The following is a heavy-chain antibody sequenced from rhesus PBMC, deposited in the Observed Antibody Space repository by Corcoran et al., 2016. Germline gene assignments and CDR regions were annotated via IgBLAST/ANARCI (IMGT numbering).Heavy chain of an antibody. CDR3: AREGPSGWYTDY. CDR2: IYGGSGST. CDR1: GASISSNY. V-gene: IGHV4-147*01. D-gene: IGHD6-31*01. J-gene: IGHJ4*01. Sequence: QVQLQESGPGLVKPSETLPLTCAVSGASISSNYWSWIRQPPGKGLEWIGYIYGGSGSTSYNPSLKSRVTISKDTSKNQFSLKLTSVTAADTAVYYCAREGPSGWYTDYWGQGVLVTVSS.